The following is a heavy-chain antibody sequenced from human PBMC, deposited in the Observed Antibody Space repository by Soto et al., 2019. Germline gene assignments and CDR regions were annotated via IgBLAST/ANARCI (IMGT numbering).Heavy chain of an antibody. J-gene: IGHJ4*02. Sequence: TLSLTCAVSDGSISRGGYSWSWIRQPPGKGLEWVGYIYDFENTSYNPSLKTRVTISIDRSKNLLSLSLSSVTAADTAVYYCARRPYTYGYYFDSWGRGILVTVSS. CDR1: DGSISRGGYS. D-gene: IGHD5-18*01. CDR3: ARRPYTYGYYFDS. V-gene: IGHV4-30-2*01. CDR2: IYDFENT.